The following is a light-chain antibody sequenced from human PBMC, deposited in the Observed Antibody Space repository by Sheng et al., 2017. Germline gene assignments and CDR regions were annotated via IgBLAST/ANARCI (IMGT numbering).Light chain of an antibody. CDR3: QQRGNWPIT. V-gene: IGKV3-11*01. CDR1: QSVSNY. Sequence: EIVLTQSPATLYLSRGERATLSCRASQSVSNYLTWYQHKPGQAPRLLIYDASNRATGIPAKFSGSGSGTDFTLTISSLEPEDIAVYYCQQRGNWPITFGQGTQLEIK. J-gene: IGKJ5*01. CDR2: DAS.